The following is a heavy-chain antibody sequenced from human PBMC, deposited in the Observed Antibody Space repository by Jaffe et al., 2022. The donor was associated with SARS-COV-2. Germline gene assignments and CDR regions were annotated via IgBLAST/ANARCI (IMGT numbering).Heavy chain of an antibody. J-gene: IGHJ5*02. CDR2: IFWDDDK. V-gene: IGHV2-26*02. CDR1: GVSLSSPRMG. D-gene: IGHD3-16*01. Sequence: QVTLKESGPALVKPTETLTLTCTVSGVSLSSPRMGVSWIRQPPGKALEWLAHIFWDDDKLYNTSLQSRLTISKDTSKGQVVLTMTNVHPVDTATYFCAQIAPDYGRIHPRRFDPWGQGILVSVPS. CDR3: AQIAPDYGRIHPRRFDP.